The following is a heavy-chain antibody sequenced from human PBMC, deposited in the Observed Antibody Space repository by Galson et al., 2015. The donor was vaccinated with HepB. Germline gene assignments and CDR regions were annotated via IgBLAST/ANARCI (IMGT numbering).Heavy chain of an antibody. J-gene: IGHJ4*02. CDR2: VSHKPRRYTT. CDR1: GFTFSDYY. D-gene: IGHD3-3*02. Sequence: SLRLSCAASGFTFSDYYMEWVRQAPGKGLEWVGRVSHKPRRYTTDYVASVEGRFTISRDDSTNSLYLQMDSLKTEDTAVYYCSRSLPGIDLDYWGQGTLVTVSS. V-gene: IGHV3-72*01. CDR3: SRSLPGIDLDY.